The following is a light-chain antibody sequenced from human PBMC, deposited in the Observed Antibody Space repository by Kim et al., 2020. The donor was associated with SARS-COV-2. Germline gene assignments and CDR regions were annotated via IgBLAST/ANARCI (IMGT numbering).Light chain of an antibody. V-gene: IGLV3-1*01. J-gene: IGLJ3*02. CDR3: QAWDSSTAV. Sequence: SVSPGQTAIIACSGDKLGDKYASWYQQRPGQSPVLVIYQDRKRPSGIPERFSASNSGNTATLTISGTQAMDEADYYCQAWDSSTAVFGGGTQLTVL. CDR1: KLGDKY. CDR2: QDR.